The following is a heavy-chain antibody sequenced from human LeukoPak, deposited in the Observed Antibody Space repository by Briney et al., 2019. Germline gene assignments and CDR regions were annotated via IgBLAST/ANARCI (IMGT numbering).Heavy chain of an antibody. CDR2: IIPIFGTA. D-gene: IGHD3-22*01. CDR3: ARETLYYDSSGYLDY. V-gene: IGHV1-69*05. Sequence: SVKVSCKASGYTFTSYDINWVRQATGQGLEWMGRIIPIFGTANYAQKFQGRVTITTDESTSTAYMELSSLRSEDTAVYYCARETLYYDSSGYLDYWGQGTLVTVSS. J-gene: IGHJ4*02. CDR1: GYTFTSYD.